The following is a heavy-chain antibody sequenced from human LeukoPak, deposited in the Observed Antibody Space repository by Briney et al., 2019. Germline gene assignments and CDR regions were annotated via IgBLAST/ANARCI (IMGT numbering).Heavy chain of an antibody. CDR1: GFTFSSYS. J-gene: IGHJ4*02. V-gene: IGHV3-48*04. D-gene: IGHD3-22*01. CDR2: ISSSGSTI. Sequence: GGSLRLSCAASGFTFSSYSMNWVRQAPGKGLEWVSCISSSGSTIYYADSVKGRFTISRDNAKNSLYLQMNSLRAEDTAVYYCARDAGYYDSTGYRFDYWGQGTLVTVSS. CDR3: ARDAGYYDSTGYRFDY.